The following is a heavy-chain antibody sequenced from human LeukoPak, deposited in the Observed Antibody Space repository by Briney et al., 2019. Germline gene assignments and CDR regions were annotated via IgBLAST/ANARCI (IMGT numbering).Heavy chain of an antibody. CDR1: GYSISSGYY. CDR3: ARDLYSSGWGYFDY. CDR2: IYHSGST. V-gene: IGHV4-38-2*02. J-gene: IGHJ4*02. D-gene: IGHD6-19*01. Sequence: SETLSLTCTISGYSISSGYYWGWIRQPPGKGLEWVGSIYHSGSTYYNPSLKSRVTISLDTSENQFSLKLSSVTAADTAVYYCARDLYSSGWGYFDYWGQGTLVTVSS.